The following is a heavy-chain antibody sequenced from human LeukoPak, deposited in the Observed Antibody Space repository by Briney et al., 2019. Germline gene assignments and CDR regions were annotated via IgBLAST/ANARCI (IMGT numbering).Heavy chain of an antibody. Sequence: GGSLRLSCAASGFTFSSYAMSWVRQAPGKGREWVSAISGSGGSTYYADSVKGRFTISRDTSKNTLYLQMNSLRAEDTAVYYWAKDGKGRGYSGYDSPYFDYWGQGTLVTVSS. J-gene: IGHJ4*02. V-gene: IGHV3-23*01. CDR3: AKDGKGRGYSGYDSPYFDY. CDR2: ISGSGGST. D-gene: IGHD5-12*01. CDR1: GFTFSSYA.